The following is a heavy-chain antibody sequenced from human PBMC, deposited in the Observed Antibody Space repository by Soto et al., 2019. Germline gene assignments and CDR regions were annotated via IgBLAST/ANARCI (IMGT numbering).Heavy chain of an antibody. Sequence: QITLNESGPTVVKPTEPLTLTCTFSGFSLTTSGVGVGWFRQSPGKAPEWLAFIYWDDDKRYSTSLKSRLTITKDTSKNQVVLTMANVDPADTATYYCAHRVLRAVFGLVTTTAIYFDFWGQGTPVVVSS. J-gene: IGHJ4*02. CDR3: AHRVLRAVFGLVTTTAIYFDF. V-gene: IGHV2-5*02. CDR2: IYWDDDK. D-gene: IGHD3-3*01. CDR1: GFSLTTSGVG.